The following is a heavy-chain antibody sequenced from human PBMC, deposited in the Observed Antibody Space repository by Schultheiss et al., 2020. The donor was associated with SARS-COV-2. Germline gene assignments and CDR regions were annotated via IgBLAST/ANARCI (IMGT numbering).Heavy chain of an antibody. CDR1: GFTFSDYY. CDR3: ARKDIVVVVAAYYGMDV. Sequence: GESLKISCAASGFTFSDYYMSWIRQAPGKGLEWVSYISSSGSTIYYADSVKGRFTISRDNAKNSLYLQMNSLRAEDTAVYYCARKDIVVVVAAYYGMDVWGQGTTVTVSS. D-gene: IGHD2-15*01. J-gene: IGHJ6*02. CDR2: ISSSGSTI. V-gene: IGHV3-11*01.